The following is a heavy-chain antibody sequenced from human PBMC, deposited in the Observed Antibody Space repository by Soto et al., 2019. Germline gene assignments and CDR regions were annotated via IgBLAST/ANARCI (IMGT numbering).Heavy chain of an antibody. CDR2: IYPGDSDT. Sequence: GESLKISCKGSGYSFTSYWIGWVRQMPGKGLEWMGIIYPGDSDTRYSPSFQGQVTISADKSISTAYLQWSSLKASDTAMYYCARHTDIVVVPAAIDNWFDPWGQGTLVTVSS. CDR3: ARHTDIVVVPAAIDNWFDP. CDR1: GYSFTSYW. V-gene: IGHV5-51*01. D-gene: IGHD2-2*01. J-gene: IGHJ5*02.